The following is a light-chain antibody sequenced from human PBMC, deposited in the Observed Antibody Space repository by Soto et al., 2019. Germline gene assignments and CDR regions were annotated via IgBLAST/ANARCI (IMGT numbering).Light chain of an antibody. V-gene: IGKV3-11*01. CDR1: QNISNS. Sequence: ELVLTQSPATLSLSPGDRATLSCRASQNISNSLAWYQQRPGQAPRLLFHAAANRPPGIPARFSGGGSGAHFSLTINSLQSEDFAVYYCQRYNNWPLTFGGGTKV. J-gene: IGKJ4*01. CDR2: AAA. CDR3: QRYNNWPLT.